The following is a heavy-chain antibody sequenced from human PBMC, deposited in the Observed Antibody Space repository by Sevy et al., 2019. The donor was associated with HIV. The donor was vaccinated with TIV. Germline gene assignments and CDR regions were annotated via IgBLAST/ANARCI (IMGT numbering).Heavy chain of an antibody. CDR1: GFTFSNAW. Sequence: GSLRLSCAASGFTFSNAWMSWVRQAPGKGLEWVGRIKSKIDGETTDYAAPVKGRFTISRDDSKNTLYLQMNSLKIEDTAVYYCATAPGYYDSAPFDYWGPGTLVTVSS. J-gene: IGHJ4*02. CDR3: ATAPGYYDSAPFDY. D-gene: IGHD3-22*01. V-gene: IGHV3-15*01. CDR2: IKSKIDGETT.